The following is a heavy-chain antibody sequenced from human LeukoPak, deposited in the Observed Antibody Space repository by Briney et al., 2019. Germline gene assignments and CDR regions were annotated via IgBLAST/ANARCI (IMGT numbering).Heavy chain of an antibody. V-gene: IGHV3-23*01. J-gene: IGHJ6*04. Sequence: GGSLRLSCAASGFTLSSCAMSWVRQAPGKGLEWVSAISDTGNTYHADSVKGRFTISRDNAKNPLYLQMNSLRAEDTAVYYCAELGITMIGGVWGKGTTVTISS. CDR2: ISDTGNT. CDR3: AELGITMIGGV. D-gene: IGHD3-10*02. CDR1: GFTLSSCA.